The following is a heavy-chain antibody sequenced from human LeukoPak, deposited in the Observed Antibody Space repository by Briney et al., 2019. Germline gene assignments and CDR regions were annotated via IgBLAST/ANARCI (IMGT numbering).Heavy chain of an antibody. J-gene: IGHJ4*02. CDR3: ARLKQLVRGHIDY. Sequence: GESLKISCKGSGYRFTSYWIGWVRQMPGKGLEWMGIIYPGDSDTRYSPSFQGQVTISADKSISTAYLQWSSLKASDPAMYYCARLKQLVRGHIDYWGRGTLVTVSS. CDR1: GYRFTSYW. V-gene: IGHV5-51*01. D-gene: IGHD6-6*01. CDR2: IYPGDSDT.